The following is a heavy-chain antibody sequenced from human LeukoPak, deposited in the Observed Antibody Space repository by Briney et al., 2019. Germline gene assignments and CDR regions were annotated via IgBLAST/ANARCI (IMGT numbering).Heavy chain of an antibody. CDR1: GFSFSTYA. D-gene: IGHD3-3*01. J-gene: IGHJ4*02. CDR2: ISGSGGST. CDR3: VKGGQRYDFWRFDY. V-gene: IGHV3-23*01. Sequence: GGSLRLSCVASGFSFSTYAMSWVRQAPGKGLEWVSSISGSGGSTYYAEFVRGRSTISRDNSKNMLYLQMNSLRAEDTAVYYCVKGGQRYDFWRFDYWGQGTLVTVSS.